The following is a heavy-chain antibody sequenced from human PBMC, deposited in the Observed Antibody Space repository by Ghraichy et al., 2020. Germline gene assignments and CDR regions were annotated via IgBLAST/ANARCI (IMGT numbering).Heavy chain of an antibody. D-gene: IGHD3-22*01. Sequence: GGSLRLSCAASGFTFSSYAMSWVRQAPGKGLEWVSAISGSGGSTYYADSVKGRFTISRDNSKNTLYLLMNSLRAEDTAVYYCAKPRGYYDSPLGMDVWGQGTTVTVSS. V-gene: IGHV3-23*01. CDR1: GFTFSSYA. CDR3: AKPRGYYDSPLGMDV. CDR2: ISGSGGST. J-gene: IGHJ6*02.